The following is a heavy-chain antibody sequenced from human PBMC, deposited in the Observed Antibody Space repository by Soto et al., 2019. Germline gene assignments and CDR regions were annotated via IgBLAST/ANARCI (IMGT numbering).Heavy chain of an antibody. CDR2: ISANGGGT. Sequence: EVQLLESGGGLVQPGGSLRLSCAASGFTFSLYAMTWVRQAPGKGLEWVSTISANGGGTYYADSVKGRFTISRDNSKNAMSLQMNDLRAEDMAVNYCAKLMTTVTTVFLYWGQGSVVTVSS. J-gene: IGHJ4*02. D-gene: IGHD4-17*01. CDR3: AKLMTTVTTVFLY. CDR1: GFTFSLYA. V-gene: IGHV3-23*01.